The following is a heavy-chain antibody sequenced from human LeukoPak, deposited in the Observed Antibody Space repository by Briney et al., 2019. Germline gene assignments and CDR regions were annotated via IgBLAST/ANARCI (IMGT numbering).Heavy chain of an antibody. CDR1: GGSISSGGYS. V-gene: IGHV4-30-2*01. J-gene: IGHJ4*02. D-gene: IGHD1-14*01. CDR2: IYYSGST. CDR3: AKNMGASGGIHDY. Sequence: SQTLSLTCAVSGGSISSGGYSWSWIRQPPGKGLEWIGYIYYSGSTNYNPSLKSRVTMSVDTSKNQFSLKLSSVIALDTAVYYCAKNMGASGGIHDYWGQGTLVTVSS.